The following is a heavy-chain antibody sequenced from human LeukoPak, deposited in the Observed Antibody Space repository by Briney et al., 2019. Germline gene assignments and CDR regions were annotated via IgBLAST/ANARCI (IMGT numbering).Heavy chain of an antibody. V-gene: IGHV4-31*03. CDR1: GGSISSGGYY. CDR2: IYYSGST. CDR3: ATYAPYSSSSDTTEKYYFDY. D-gene: IGHD6-6*01. Sequence: PSQTLSLTCTVSGGSISSGGYYWSWIRQHPGKGLEWIRYIYYSGSTYYNPSLKSRVTISVDTSKNQFSLKLSSVTAADTAVYYCATYAPYSSSSDTTEKYYFDYWGQGTLVTVSS. J-gene: IGHJ4*02.